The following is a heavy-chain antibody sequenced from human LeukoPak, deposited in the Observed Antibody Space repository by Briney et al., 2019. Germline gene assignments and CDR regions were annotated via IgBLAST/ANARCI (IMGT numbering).Heavy chain of an antibody. D-gene: IGHD3-3*01. CDR1: GFTFSSYS. Sequence: PGGSLRLSCAASGFTFSSYSMNWVRQAPGKGLEWVSYISSSSSTIYYADSVKGRFTISRDNAKNSLYLQMNSLRVEDMAVYYCAVSFGMIISGTRDYWGQGTLVTVSS. J-gene: IGHJ4*02. CDR3: AVSFGMIISGTRDY. CDR2: ISSSSSTI. V-gene: IGHV3-48*01.